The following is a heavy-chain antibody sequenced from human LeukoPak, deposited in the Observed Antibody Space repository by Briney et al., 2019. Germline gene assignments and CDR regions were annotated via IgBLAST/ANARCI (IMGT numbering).Heavy chain of an antibody. CDR3: ARDEIAARPGSY. CDR1: GFTFSGYW. Sequence: GGSLRLTCAASGFTFSGYWTSWVRQAPGKGLEWVANIKQDGSEKYYVDSVKGRFTISRDNAKNSLYLQMNSLRAEDTAVYYCARDEIAARPGSYWGQGTLVTVSS. V-gene: IGHV3-7*01. CDR2: IKQDGSEK. J-gene: IGHJ4*02. D-gene: IGHD6-6*01.